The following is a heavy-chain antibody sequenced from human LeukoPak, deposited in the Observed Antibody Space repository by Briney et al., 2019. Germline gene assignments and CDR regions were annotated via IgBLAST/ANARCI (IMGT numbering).Heavy chain of an antibody. D-gene: IGHD3-3*01. CDR3: AKDSTNRNYDFWSGYYPDYFDY. J-gene: IGHJ4*02. V-gene: IGHV3-23*01. CDR1: GFTFSSYA. CDR2: ISGSGGST. Sequence: GGSLRLSCAASGFTFSSYAMSWVRQAPGKGLEWVSAISGSGGSTYYADSVKGRFTISRDNSKNTLYLQMNSLRAEDTAVYYCAKDSTNRNYDFWSGYYPDYFDYWGQGTLVTVS.